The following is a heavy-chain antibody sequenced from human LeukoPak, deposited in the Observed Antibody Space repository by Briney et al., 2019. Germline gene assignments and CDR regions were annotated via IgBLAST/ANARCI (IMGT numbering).Heavy chain of an antibody. J-gene: IGHJ6*04. Sequence: SETLSLTCTVSGGSISSYYWSWIRQPPGKGLEWIGYIYYSGSTNYNPSLKSRVTISVDTSKNQFSLRLSSVTAADTAVYYCARDRPGDYVWGSYRSPQPLDVWGKGTTVTVSS. CDR1: GGSISSYY. V-gene: IGHV4-59*01. CDR3: ARDRPGDYVWGSYRSPQPLDV. CDR2: IYYSGST. D-gene: IGHD3-16*02.